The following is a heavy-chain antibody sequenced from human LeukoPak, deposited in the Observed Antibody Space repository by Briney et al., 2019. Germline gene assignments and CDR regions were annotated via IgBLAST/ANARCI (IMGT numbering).Heavy chain of an antibody. CDR3: ARAARFLEWLGYFDY. CDR2: IYSGGST. J-gene: IGHJ4*02. CDR1: GFTVSSNY. D-gene: IGHD3-3*01. V-gene: IGHV3-66*02. Sequence: TGGSLRLSCAASGFTVSSNYMSWVRQAPGKGLEWVSVIYSGGSTYYADSVKGRFTISRDNSKNTLYLQMNSLRAEDTAVYYCARAARFLEWLGYFDYWGQGTLVTVSS.